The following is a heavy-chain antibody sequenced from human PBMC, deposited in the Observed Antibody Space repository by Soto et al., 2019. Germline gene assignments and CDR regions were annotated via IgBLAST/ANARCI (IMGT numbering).Heavy chain of an antibody. D-gene: IGHD1-20*01. CDR3: ASGNWNYYCGLDV. CDR2: IKPDGSEQ. V-gene: IGHV3-7*01. Sequence: EVQLVESGGGLVQPGGSLRLSCAASEFTFDKYYMTWVRQAPGKGPEWVANIKPDGSEQYYVDSVKGRFTISRDNANDSLSLQTNRLRAEDTAVYFCASGNWNYYCGLDVWGEGTTVTVSS. CDR1: EFTFDKYY. J-gene: IGHJ6*04.